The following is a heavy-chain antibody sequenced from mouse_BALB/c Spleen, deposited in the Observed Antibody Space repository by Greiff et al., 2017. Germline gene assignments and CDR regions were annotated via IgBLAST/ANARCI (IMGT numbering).Heavy chain of an antibody. CDR3: ARSYGNYFYYFDY. D-gene: IGHD2-10*02. CDR2: ISSGSSTI. Sequence: DVKLVESGGGLVQPGGSRKLSCAASGFTFSSFGMHWVRQAPEKGLEWVAYISSGSSTIYYADTVKGRFTISRDNPKNTLFLQMTSLRSEDTAMYYCARSYGNYFYYFDYWGQGTTLTVSS. J-gene: IGHJ2*01. V-gene: IGHV5-17*02. CDR1: GFTFSSFG.